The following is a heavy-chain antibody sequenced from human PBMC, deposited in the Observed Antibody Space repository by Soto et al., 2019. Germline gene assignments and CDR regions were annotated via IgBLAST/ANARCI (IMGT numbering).Heavy chain of an antibody. D-gene: IGHD2-2*01. Sequence: SQTLSLTCAISGDSVSSNSAALNWIRQSPSRGLEWLGRTYYRSKWYNDYAVSVKSRITINPDTSKNQFSLQLNSVTPEDTAVYYCARDRGILVVVPAAPRGFDYWGQGTLVTVSS. V-gene: IGHV6-1*01. CDR1: GDSVSSNSAA. CDR3: ARDRGILVVVPAAPRGFDY. CDR2: TYYRSKWYN. J-gene: IGHJ4*02.